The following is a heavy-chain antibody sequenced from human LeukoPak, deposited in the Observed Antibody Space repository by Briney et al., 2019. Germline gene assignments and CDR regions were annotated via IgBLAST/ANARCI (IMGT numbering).Heavy chain of an antibody. V-gene: IGHV4-61*02. CDR2: IYSSGST. Sequence: SETLSLTCSVSGGSIGTTNYYWSWIRQPAGKDLEWIGRIYSSGSTNYNPSLKSRVTISVDTSKNQFSLKMNSVTAADTAVYYCARGVPAAPHQGVYYYYMDVWGKGTTVTISS. CDR1: GGSIGTTNYY. CDR3: ARGVPAAPHQGVYYYYMDV. J-gene: IGHJ6*03. D-gene: IGHD2-2*01.